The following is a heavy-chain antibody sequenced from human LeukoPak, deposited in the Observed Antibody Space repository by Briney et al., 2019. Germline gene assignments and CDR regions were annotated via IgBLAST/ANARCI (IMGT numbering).Heavy chain of an antibody. CDR3: ARPSEGGGFDY. CDR2: INHSGST. D-gene: IGHD3-16*01. V-gene: IGHV4-34*01. CDR1: GGSFSGYY. Sequence: PSETLSLTCAVYGGSFSGYYWSWIRQPPGKGLEWIGEINHSGSTNYNPSPKSRVTISVDTSKNQFSLKLSSVTAADTAVYYCARPSEGGGFDYWGQGTLVTVSS. J-gene: IGHJ4*02.